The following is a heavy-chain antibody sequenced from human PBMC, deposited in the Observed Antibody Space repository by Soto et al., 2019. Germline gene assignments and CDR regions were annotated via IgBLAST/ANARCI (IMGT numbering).Heavy chain of an antibody. Sequence: ASVKVSCKASGYTFINNAITWVRQAPGQGLEWMGWISTESGNTNYAQNLQGRVILTRDRSTNTAYMELRSLRPEDTATYYCARDSSSGTFDNWGQGALVTVSS. D-gene: IGHD3-22*01. CDR2: ISTESGNT. J-gene: IGHJ4*02. CDR1: GYTFINNA. V-gene: IGHV1-18*04. CDR3: ARDSSSGTFDN.